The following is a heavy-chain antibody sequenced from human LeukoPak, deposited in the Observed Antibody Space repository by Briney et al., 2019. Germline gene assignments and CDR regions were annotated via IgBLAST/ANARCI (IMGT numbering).Heavy chain of an antibody. Sequence: SETLSLTCAVYGGSFSGYYWSWIRQPPGKGLEWIGEINHSGSTNYNPSLKSRVTISVDTSKNQFSLKLSSVTAADTAVYYCARAQGYSGCDFWGQGTLVTVSS. J-gene: IGHJ4*02. CDR2: INHSGST. CDR1: GGSFSGYY. D-gene: IGHD5-12*01. CDR3: ARAQGYSGCDF. V-gene: IGHV4-34*01.